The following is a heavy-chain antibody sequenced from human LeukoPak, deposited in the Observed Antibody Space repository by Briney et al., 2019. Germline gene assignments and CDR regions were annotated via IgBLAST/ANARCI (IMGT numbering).Heavy chain of an antibody. Sequence: PSETLSLTCTVSGGSISSYYWSWIRQPPGKGLEWIGYIYYSGSTNYNPSLKSRVTISVDTSKNQFSLKLSSVTAADTAVYYCARGAVDTVNLNTPDYWGQGTLVTVSS. CDR2: IYYSGST. D-gene: IGHD5-18*01. CDR3: ARGAVDTVNLNTPDY. J-gene: IGHJ4*02. V-gene: IGHV4-59*01. CDR1: GGSISSYY.